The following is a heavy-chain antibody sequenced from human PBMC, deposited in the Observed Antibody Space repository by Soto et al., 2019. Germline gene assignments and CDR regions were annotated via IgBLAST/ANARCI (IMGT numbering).Heavy chain of an antibody. Sequence: RASVKVSCKASGYTFTSYGISWVRQAPGQGLEWMGWISAYNGNTNYAQKLQGRVTMTTDTSTSTAYMELRSLRSDDTAVYYCDWEYYDFWSGYYFDYWGQGTLVTVSS. J-gene: IGHJ4*02. D-gene: IGHD3-3*01. CDR1: GYTFTSYG. CDR3: DWEYYDFWSGYYFDY. CDR2: ISAYNGNT. V-gene: IGHV1-18*01.